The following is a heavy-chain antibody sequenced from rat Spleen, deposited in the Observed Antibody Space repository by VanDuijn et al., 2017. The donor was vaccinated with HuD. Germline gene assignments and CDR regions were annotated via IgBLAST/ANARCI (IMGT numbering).Heavy chain of an antibody. Sequence: EVRLVESGGGLVRPGRSLKLSCAASGFTFSDYYMAWVRQAPTKGLEWVATIRHDGSSTYYRDSVKGRFTISRDNAKSTLYLQMDSLRSEDTATYYCTRLYYSNWFAYWGQGTLVTVSS. CDR1: GFTFSDYY. CDR2: IRHDGSST. D-gene: IGHD1-1*01. CDR3: TRLYYSNWFAY. J-gene: IGHJ3*01. V-gene: IGHV5-7*01.